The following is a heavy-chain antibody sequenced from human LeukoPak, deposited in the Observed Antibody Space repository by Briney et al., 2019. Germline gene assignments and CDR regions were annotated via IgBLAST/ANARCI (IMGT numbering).Heavy chain of an antibody. V-gene: IGHV1-2*02. D-gene: IGHD6-19*01. J-gene: IGHJ4*02. CDR1: GYTFTGYY. CDR3: ARASGWSRDFDY. CDR2: INPNSGGT. Sequence: ASVKVSCKASGYTFTGYYMHWVRQAPGQGLEWMGWINPNSGGTNYAQKFQGRVTMTRDTSISTVYMELSSLRSEDTAVYYCARASGWSRDFDYWGQGTLVTVSS.